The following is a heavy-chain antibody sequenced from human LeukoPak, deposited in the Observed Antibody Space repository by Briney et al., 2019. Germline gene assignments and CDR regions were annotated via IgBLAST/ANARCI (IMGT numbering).Heavy chain of an antibody. V-gene: IGHV3-30-3*01. D-gene: IGHD2-21*02. Sequence: PGGSLRLSCAASGFAFGSYALHWVRQAPGQGLQWVASISYDGNNKYYADSVRGRFTISRDSAKNTLYLQMNSLSTEDTAMYYCARSIVVVTYLAYWGQGTLVTVSS. CDR2: ISYDGNNK. J-gene: IGHJ4*02. CDR3: ARSIVVVTYLAY. CDR1: GFAFGSYA.